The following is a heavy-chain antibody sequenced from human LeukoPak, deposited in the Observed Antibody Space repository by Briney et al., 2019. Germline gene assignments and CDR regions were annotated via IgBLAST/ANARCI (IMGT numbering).Heavy chain of an antibody. J-gene: IGHJ4*02. V-gene: IGHV3-30*04. Sequence: PGGSLRLSSAASGFRFSTYAMHWVRQAPGKGLEWVAVLSYDGSTKYYADSVKGRFTISRDNSKNTLYLQMNSLRAEDTAVYFCARDSSVRGVISDWGQGALLTVSS. CDR3: ARDSSVRGVISD. D-gene: IGHD3-10*01. CDR1: GFRFSTYA. CDR2: LSYDGSTK.